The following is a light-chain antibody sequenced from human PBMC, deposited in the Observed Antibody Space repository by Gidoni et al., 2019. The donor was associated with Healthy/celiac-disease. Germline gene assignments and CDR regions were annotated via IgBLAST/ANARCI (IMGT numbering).Light chain of an antibody. CDR1: QSVSSY. J-gene: IGKJ2*01. V-gene: IGKV3-11*01. Sequence: EIVLTQSPATLSLSPGERATLSCRASQSVSSYLAWYQQKPGQAPRLLIYDASNRATGIPARLSGSGSGTDFTLTISSLEPEDFAVYYCQQRSNWHPYTFGQGTKLEIK. CDR2: DAS. CDR3: QQRSNWHPYT.